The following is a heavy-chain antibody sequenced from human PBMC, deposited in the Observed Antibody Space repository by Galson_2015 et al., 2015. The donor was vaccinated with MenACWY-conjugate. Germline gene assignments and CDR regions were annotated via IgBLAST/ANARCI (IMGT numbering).Heavy chain of an antibody. Sequence: SLRLSCAASGFTFSSYAMGWVRQAPGKGLEWVSAISGSGGSIYYADSVKGRFTISRDNSKNTLYLQMNSLKASDTAVYYCARSRARGGSSSLYSVDYWGQGTLVTVSS. CDR3: ARSRARGGSSSLYSVDY. CDR2: ISGSGGSI. J-gene: IGHJ4*02. V-gene: IGHV3-23*01. D-gene: IGHD6-13*01. CDR1: GFTFSSYA.